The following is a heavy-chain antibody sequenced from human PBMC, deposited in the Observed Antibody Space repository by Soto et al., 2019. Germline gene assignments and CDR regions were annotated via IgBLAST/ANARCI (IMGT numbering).Heavy chain of an antibody. CDR1: GGTFSSYA. Sequence: ASVKVSCKASGGTFSSYAISWVRQAPGQGLELMGWIIPIFGTANYAQKFQGRVTITADESTSTAYMELSSLRSEDTAVYYCARNSGSYYPYYYYGMDVWGQGTTVTVSS. V-gene: IGHV1-69*13. CDR3: ARNSGSYYPYYYYGMDV. J-gene: IGHJ6*02. D-gene: IGHD1-26*01. CDR2: IIPIFGTA.